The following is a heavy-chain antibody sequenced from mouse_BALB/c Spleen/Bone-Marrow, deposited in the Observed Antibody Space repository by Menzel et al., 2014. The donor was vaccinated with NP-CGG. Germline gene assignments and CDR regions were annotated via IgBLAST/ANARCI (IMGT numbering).Heavy chain of an antibody. CDR2: IEPSDSYT. CDR1: GYTFTNYW. D-gene: IGHD1-1*01. J-gene: IGHJ2*02. V-gene: IGHV1-69*02. Sequence: LVESGAEVAKPGASVKVSCKASGYTFTNYWMQWVKQRPGQGLEWIGEIEPSDSYTNYNQDFKGKATLTVDKSSSTAYMQLSSLTSEDSAVYYCARGRTTVVSDYWGQGTSLTVSS. CDR3: ARGRTTVVSDY.